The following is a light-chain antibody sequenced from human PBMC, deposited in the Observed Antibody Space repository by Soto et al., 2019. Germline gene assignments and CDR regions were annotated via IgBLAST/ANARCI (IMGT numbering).Light chain of an antibody. Sequence: IVMTQSPATLSLSPGERVTLSCRSSQSVADNLAWFQQKPGQGPRLPIYGASTRATGIPARFSGSGSETDFTLTVSSLRSEDSAVYYCQQYNYWPITFGQGTRLEIK. CDR3: QQYNYWPIT. CDR1: QSVADN. CDR2: GAS. V-gene: IGKV3-15*01. J-gene: IGKJ5*01.